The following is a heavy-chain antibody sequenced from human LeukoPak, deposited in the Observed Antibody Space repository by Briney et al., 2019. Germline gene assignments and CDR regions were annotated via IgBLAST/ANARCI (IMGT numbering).Heavy chain of an antibody. CDR2: IVPILGIA. J-gene: IGHJ4*02. CDR1: GGTFSSYR. V-gene: IGHV1-69*04. CDR3: ARVEGGPHSRAMVDY. D-gene: IGHD5-18*01. Sequence: GSSVKLSCKASGGTFSSYRISWVRHAPGQGLEWKGRIVPILGIANYAQKFQGRVTITADNSTSTAYMELRSLRSEDTAVYYCARVEGGPHSRAMVDYWGQGTLVTVSS.